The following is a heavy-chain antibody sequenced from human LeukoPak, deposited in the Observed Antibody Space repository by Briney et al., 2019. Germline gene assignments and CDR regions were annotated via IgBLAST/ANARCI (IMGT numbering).Heavy chain of an antibody. CDR1: GYTFTSYG. V-gene: IGHV1-69*04. CDR3: ARGGSSGLYDAFDI. CDR2: IIPILGIA. J-gene: IGHJ3*02. D-gene: IGHD6-19*01. Sequence: ASVKVSCKASGYTFTSYGISWVRQAPGQGLEWMGRIIPILGIANYAQKFQGRVTITADESTSTAYMELSSLRSEDTAVYYCARGGSSGLYDAFDIWGQGTMVTVSS.